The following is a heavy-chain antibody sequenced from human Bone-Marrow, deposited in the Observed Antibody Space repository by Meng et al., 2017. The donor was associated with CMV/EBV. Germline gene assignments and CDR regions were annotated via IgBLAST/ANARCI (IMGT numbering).Heavy chain of an antibody. D-gene: IGHD4-23*01. Sequence: GGSLRLSCAASGFTFSSYAMQWVRQDPGKGLEWVSVIYSGGSSTYYADSVKGRFTISRDNSKNTLYLQMNSLRAEDTAVYYCAKVPTMVVTADDWGEGTLVTVSS. CDR1: GFTFSSYA. J-gene: IGHJ4*02. V-gene: IGHV3-23*03. CDR3: AKVPTMVVTADD. CDR2: IYSGGSST.